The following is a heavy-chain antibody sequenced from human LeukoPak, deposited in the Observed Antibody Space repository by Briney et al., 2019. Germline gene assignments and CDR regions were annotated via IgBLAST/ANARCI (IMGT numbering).Heavy chain of an antibody. CDR2: SDNGESEP. D-gene: IGHD2-15*01. CDR1: GYTLSDLS. Sequence: GASVKVSCKVSGYTLSDLSMHWVRQAPGEGLEWMGGSDNGESEPAYAHNFQGRVTLTEDTSTDTAYMEIHNLRPDDSAMYYCTTDVGDCGDGISYSGDAFDVWGQGTMVTVSS. CDR3: TTDVGDCGDGISYSGDAFDV. V-gene: IGHV1-24*01. J-gene: IGHJ3*01.